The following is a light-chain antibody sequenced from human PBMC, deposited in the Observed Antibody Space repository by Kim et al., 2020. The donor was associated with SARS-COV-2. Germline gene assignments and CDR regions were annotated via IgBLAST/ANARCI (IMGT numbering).Light chain of an antibody. V-gene: IGLV3-1*01. J-gene: IGLJ2*01. Sequence: SYELTQPPSVSVSPGQTASITCSGDKLGDKYACWYQQKPGQSPVLVIYQDSKRPSGIPERFSGYNSGNTATLTISGTQAMDEADYYCQAWDSRTVVFGGG. CDR2: QDS. CDR1: KLGDKY. CDR3: QAWDSRTVV.